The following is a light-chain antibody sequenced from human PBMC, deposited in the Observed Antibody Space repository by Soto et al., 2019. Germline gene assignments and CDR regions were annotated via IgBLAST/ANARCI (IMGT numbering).Light chain of an antibody. CDR2: ENN. CDR1: SSNIGRNY. CDR3: GTWDSSLSAGV. Sequence: QSVLTQPPSVSAAPGQKVTIPCSGSSSNIGRNYGSWYQQLPGTAPKLLIYENNKRPSGIPDRFSGSKSGTSATMGITGLQTGDESDYYCGTWDSSLSAGVFGTGTKVTVL. J-gene: IGLJ1*01. V-gene: IGLV1-51*02.